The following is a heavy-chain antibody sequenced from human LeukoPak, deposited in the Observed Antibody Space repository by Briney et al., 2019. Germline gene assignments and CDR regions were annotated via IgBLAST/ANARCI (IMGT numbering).Heavy chain of an antibody. CDR2: ISAYNGNT. Sequence: ASVKVSCKASGYTFTSYGISWVRQAPGQGLEWMGWISAYNGNTNYAQKLQGRVTMATDTSTSTAYMELRSLRSDDTAVYYCARSKGRYYDSSGYHNWFDPWGQGTLVTVSS. D-gene: IGHD3-22*01. V-gene: IGHV1-18*01. CDR3: ARSKGRYYDSSGYHNWFDP. CDR1: GYTFTSYG. J-gene: IGHJ5*02.